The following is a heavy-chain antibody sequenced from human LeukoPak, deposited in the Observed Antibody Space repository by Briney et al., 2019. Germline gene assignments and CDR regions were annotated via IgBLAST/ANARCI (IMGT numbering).Heavy chain of an antibody. CDR3: AKDPWTLAGDYGDT. CDR1: GFTFSNYA. D-gene: IGHD4-17*01. V-gene: IGHV3-23*01. Sequence: GGSLRLSCAASGFTFSNYAMTWVRQAPGKGLEWVSIISNSGGSTYYADSVKGRFTISRDNSKNTLYLQMNSLRAEDTAVYYCAKDPWTLAGDYGDTWGQGTLVTV. J-gene: IGHJ4*02. CDR2: ISNSGGST.